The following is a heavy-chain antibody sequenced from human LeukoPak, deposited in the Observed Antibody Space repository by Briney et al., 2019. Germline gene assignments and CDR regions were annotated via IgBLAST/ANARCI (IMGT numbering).Heavy chain of an antibody. CDR3: ARDLSGYSDY. J-gene: IGHJ4*02. CDR2: ISSRSSTI. CDR1: GFTFNSYS. Sequence: GGSLRLSCAASGFTFNSYSMNSVRRAPGKGLEWVSYISSRSSTIYYADSVKGRFTISRDNAKNSLYLQMNSLRDEDTAVYYCARDLSGYSDYWGQGALVTVSS. V-gene: IGHV3-48*02. D-gene: IGHD2-15*01.